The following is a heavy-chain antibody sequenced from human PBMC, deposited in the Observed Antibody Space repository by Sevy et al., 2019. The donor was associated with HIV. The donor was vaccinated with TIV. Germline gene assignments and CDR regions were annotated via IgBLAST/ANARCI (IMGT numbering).Heavy chain of an antibody. CDR1: GYSFTRRG. CDR3: ARAGALWFGESDY. J-gene: IGHJ4*02. D-gene: IGHD3-10*01. CDR2: ISAYKGNT. V-gene: IGHV1-18*01. Sequence: ASVKVSCKASGYSFTRRGIDWVRQAPGQGLEWLGWISAYKGNTKYGQRLQDRVTMSTDTSASTAYMELRSLRSNDTAVYYCARAGALWFGESDYWGQGTLVTVSS.